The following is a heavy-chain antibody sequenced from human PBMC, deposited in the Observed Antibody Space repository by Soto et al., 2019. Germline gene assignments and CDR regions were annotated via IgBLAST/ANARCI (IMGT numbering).Heavy chain of an antibody. CDR3: ARGLVYYYDSSGYSPPDY. V-gene: IGHV1-2*02. Sequence: ASVKVSCKASGYTFTGYYMHWVRQAPGQGLEWMGWINPNSGGTNYAQKFQGRVTMTRDTSISTAYMELSRLRSDDTAVYYCARGLVYYYDSSGYSPPDYWCQGTLVTVSS. J-gene: IGHJ4*02. CDR2: INPNSGGT. CDR1: GYTFTGYY. D-gene: IGHD3-22*01.